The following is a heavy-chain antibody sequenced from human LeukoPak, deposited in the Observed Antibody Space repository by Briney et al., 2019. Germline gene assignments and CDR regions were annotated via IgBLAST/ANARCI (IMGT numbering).Heavy chain of an antibody. J-gene: IGHJ5*02. V-gene: IGHV1-69*05. CDR3: ARVRGSTSRYSPSNWFDP. Sequence: SVKVSCKASGGTFSSYAISWVRQAPGQGLEWMGGIIPIFGTANYAQKFQGRVTITTDESTSTAYMELSSLRSEDTAVYYCARVRGSTSRYSPSNWFDPWGQGALVTVSS. CDR2: IIPIFGTA. D-gene: IGHD2-2*02. CDR1: GGTFSSYA.